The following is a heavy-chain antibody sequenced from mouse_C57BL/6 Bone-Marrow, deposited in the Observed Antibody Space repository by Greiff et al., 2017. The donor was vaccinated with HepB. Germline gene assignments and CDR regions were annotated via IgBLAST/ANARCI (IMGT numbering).Heavy chain of an antibody. J-gene: IGHJ4*01. CDR1: GYSITSGYY. D-gene: IGHD2-5*01. CDR3: VVHPPYSNYYALEN. CDR2: ISYDGSN. V-gene: IGHV3-6*01. Sequence: EVKLQESGPGLVKPSQSLSLTCSVTGYSITSGYYWNWIRQFPGNKLEWMGYISYDGSNNYNPSLKNRISITRDTSKNQFFLKLNSVTTEDTATYYCVVHPPYSNYYALENWGQETPVTASP.